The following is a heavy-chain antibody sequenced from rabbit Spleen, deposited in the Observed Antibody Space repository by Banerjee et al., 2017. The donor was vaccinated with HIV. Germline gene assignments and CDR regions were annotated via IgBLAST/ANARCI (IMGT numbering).Heavy chain of an antibody. V-gene: IGHV1S45*01. CDR1: GFSFGDRDV. CDR2: INVATGKP. CDR3: ARDLVGVIGWNFYL. J-gene: IGHJ4*01. D-gene: IGHD1-1*01. Sequence: QEQLVESEGGLVQPEGSLTLTCTASGFSFGDRDVMCWVRQAPGKGLEWIACINVATGKPVYATWAKGRFTISRTSSTTVTLRMTSLTAADTATYFCARDLVGVIGWNFYLWGPGTLVTVS.